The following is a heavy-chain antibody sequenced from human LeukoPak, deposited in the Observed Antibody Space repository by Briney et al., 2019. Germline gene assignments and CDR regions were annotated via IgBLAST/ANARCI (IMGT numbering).Heavy chain of an antibody. CDR1: GYQFISYT. CDR3: ARVAGLGERGMDV. Sequence: ASVKVSCKASGYQFISYTMSWVRQAPGQGLEWMGWINTKTSNPTYAQDFTGRSVFSLDTSVSTPYLQISGLKAGDTAVYYCARVAGLGERGMDVWGQGTTVTVSS. J-gene: IGHJ6*02. V-gene: IGHV7-4-1*02. D-gene: IGHD3-16*01. CDR2: INTKTSNP.